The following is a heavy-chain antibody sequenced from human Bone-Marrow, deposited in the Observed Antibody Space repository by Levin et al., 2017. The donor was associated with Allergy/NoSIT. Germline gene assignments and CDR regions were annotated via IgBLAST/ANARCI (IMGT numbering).Heavy chain of an antibody. J-gene: IGHJ4*02. CDR3: ARDSVPTGDFDT. Sequence: ASVKVSCKASGGTFSSDSISWVRQAPGQGLEWMGRIIPFLDIATYAQNFQDRVTFTVDKSTNTAYVELTSLRSDDTAVYYCARDSVPTGDFDTWGQGTLVTVSS. V-gene: IGHV1-69*10. CDR1: GGTFSSDS. D-gene: IGHD1-14*01. CDR2: IIPFLDIA.